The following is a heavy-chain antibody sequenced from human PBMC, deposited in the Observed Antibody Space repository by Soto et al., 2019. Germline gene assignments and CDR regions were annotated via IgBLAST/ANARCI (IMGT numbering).Heavy chain of an antibody. Sequence: QVQLVQSGAEVKKPGASVKVSCKASGYTFTSYGFSWVRQAPGQGLEWMGWISGYNGNTNHAQKFQGRVTMTIDTSMCTAYMELRSLRSDDTAVYYCARRRGFANWFDPWGQGTLVTVSS. D-gene: IGHD3-10*01. CDR1: GYTFTSYG. V-gene: IGHV1-18*01. CDR3: ARRRGFANWFDP. CDR2: ISGYNGNT. J-gene: IGHJ5*02.